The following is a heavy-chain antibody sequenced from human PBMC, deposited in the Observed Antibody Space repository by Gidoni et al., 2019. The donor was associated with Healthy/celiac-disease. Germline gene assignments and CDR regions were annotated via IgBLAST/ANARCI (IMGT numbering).Heavy chain of an antibody. CDR3: ARAPMVREASGYYYYYMDV. CDR2: IYYSGST. D-gene: IGHD3-10*01. CDR1: GGSLSSYY. J-gene: IGHJ6*03. V-gene: IGHV4-59*01. Sequence: QVQLQESGPGLVKPSATLSLTCTVSGGSLSSYYWSWIRQPPGKGLEWIGYIYYSGSTNYNPSLKSRVTISVDTSKNQFSLKLSSVTAADTAVYYCARAPMVREASGYYYYYMDVWGKGTTVTVSS.